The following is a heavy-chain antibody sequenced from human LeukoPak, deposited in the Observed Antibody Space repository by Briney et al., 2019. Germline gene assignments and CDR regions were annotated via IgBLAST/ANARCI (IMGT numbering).Heavy chain of an antibody. CDR2: IKQDGSEK. D-gene: IGHD2-2*01. V-gene: IGHV3-7*01. J-gene: IGHJ4*02. CDR3: AGYCSSTSCYLTDFDY. CDR1: GFTFSSYW. Sequence: GGSLRLSCAASGFTFSSYWMSWVRQAPGKGLEWVANIKQDGSEKYYVDSVKGRFTISRDNAKNSLYLQMNSLRAEDTAVYYCAGYCSSTSCYLTDFDYWGQGTLVTVSS.